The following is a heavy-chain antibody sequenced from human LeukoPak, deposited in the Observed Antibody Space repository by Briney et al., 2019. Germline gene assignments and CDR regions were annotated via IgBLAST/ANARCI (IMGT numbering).Heavy chain of an antibody. D-gene: IGHD3-22*01. CDR1: GGSISSHY. CDR3: ARGGSYDSSGYYSFDY. Sequence: SETLSLTCTVSGGSISSHYWSWIRQPPGNGLEWIGYIYYSGSTNYNPSLKSRVTISVDTSKNQFSLKLSSVTAADTAVYYCARGGSYDSSGYYSFDYWGQGTLVTVSS. J-gene: IGHJ4*02. V-gene: IGHV4-59*11. CDR2: IYYSGST.